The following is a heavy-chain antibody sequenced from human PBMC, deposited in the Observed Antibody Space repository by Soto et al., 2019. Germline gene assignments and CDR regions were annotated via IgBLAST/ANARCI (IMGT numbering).Heavy chain of an antibody. CDR2: ISSSSSTI. D-gene: IGHD2-15*01. CDR3: ARERWRSEYLS. V-gene: IGHV3-48*01. CDR1: GFTFSSYS. J-gene: IGHJ4*02. Sequence: GGSLRLSCAASGFTFSSYSMNWVRQAPGKGLEWVSYISSSSSTIYYADSVKGRFTISRDNAKNSLYLQMNSLRAEDTAVYYCARERWRSEYLSWGQGTLVTVSS.